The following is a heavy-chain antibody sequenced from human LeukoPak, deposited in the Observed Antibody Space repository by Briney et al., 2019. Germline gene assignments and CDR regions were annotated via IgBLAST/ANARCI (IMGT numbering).Heavy chain of an antibody. CDR2: ISSSSSYI. J-gene: IGHJ4*02. D-gene: IGHD1-26*01. CDR3: AKSMGSGSYYEPAFDY. V-gene: IGHV3-21*04. Sequence: GGSLRLSCAASGFTFSSYSMNWVRQAPGKGLEWVSSISSSSSYIYYADSVKGRFTISRDNSKNTLYLQMNSLRAEDTAVYYCAKSMGSGSYYEPAFDYWGQGTLVTVSS. CDR1: GFTFSSYS.